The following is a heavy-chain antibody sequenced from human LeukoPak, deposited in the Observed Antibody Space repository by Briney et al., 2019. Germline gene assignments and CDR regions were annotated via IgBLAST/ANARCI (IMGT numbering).Heavy chain of an antibody. J-gene: IGHJ4*02. V-gene: IGHV3-30*02. D-gene: IGHD3-22*01. CDR3: AKDPPRYYYDSSGMD. CDR2: IRFDGSNK. Sequence: GGSLRLSCAASGFTFSSCSMHWVRPAPGKGQEWVAFIRFDGSNKYYADSVKGRFTISRDNSKNTLYLQMNSLRAEGTAVYYCAKDPPRYYYDSSGMDWGQGTLVTVSS. CDR1: GFTFSSCS.